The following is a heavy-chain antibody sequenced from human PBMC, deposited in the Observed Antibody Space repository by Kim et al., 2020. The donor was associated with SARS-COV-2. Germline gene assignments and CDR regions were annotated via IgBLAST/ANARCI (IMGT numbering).Heavy chain of an antibody. CDR3: AKDIDGITMNCAQH. Sequence: GGSLRLSCAASGFTFSSYAMSWVRRAPGKGLEWVSAISGSGGSTYYADSVKGRFTISRDNSKNTLYLQMNSLRAEDTAVYYCAKDIDGITMNCAQHWGQGTLVTVSS. D-gene: IGHD3-22*01. V-gene: IGHV3-23*01. J-gene: IGHJ1*01. CDR1: GFTFSSYA. CDR2: ISGSGGST.